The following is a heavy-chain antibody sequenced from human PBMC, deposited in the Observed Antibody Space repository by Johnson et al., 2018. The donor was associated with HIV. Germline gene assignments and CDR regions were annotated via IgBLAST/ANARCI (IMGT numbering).Heavy chain of an antibody. J-gene: IGHJ3*02. CDR3: AKRRGVFFDAFDI. V-gene: IGHV3-7*01. D-gene: IGHD6-13*01. CDR2: IKQDGSEK. CDR1: GFTFSSYW. Sequence: VQLVESGGGLVQPGGSLRLSCAASGFTFSSYWMSWVRQAPGKGLEWVANIKQDGSEKYYADSVKGRFTISRDNSKNTLYLQMNSLRAEDTAVYYCAKRRGVFFDAFDIWGQGTMVTVSS.